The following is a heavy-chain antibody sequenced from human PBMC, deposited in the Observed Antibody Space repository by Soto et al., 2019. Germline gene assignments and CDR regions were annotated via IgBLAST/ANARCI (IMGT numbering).Heavy chain of an antibody. Sequence: PSQTLSLTCAISGDSVSSNSAAWNWIRQSPSRGLEWLGRTYYRSKWYNDYAVSVKSRITINPDTSKNQFSLQLNSVTPEDTAVYYCARAKENLYYDFWSGYFFFDYWGQGTLVPVSS. V-gene: IGHV6-1*01. D-gene: IGHD3-3*01. J-gene: IGHJ4*02. CDR1: GDSVSSNSAA. CDR2: TYYRSKWYN. CDR3: ARAKENLYYDFWSGYFFFDY.